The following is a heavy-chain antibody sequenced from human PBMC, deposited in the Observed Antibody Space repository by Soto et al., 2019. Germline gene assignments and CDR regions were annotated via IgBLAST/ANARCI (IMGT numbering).Heavy chain of an antibody. CDR1: GGTFSSYA. CDR2: IIPIFGTA. J-gene: IGHJ6*02. Sequence: VKFSCKASGGTFSSYAISWVRQAPVQGLEWMGGIIPIFGTANYAQKFQGRVTITADESTSTAYMELSSLRSEDTAVYYCARDIRERGYCDRCCYYCYGMAVWGQGTTVIGSS. V-gene: IGHV1-69*13. CDR3: ARDIRERGYCDRCCYYCYGMAV. D-gene: IGHD1-26*01.